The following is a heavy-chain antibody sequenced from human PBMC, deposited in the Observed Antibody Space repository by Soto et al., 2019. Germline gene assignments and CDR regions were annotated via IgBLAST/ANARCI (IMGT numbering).Heavy chain of an antibody. CDR3: AKAGCAGYCTGPNNCYCGYYYYYMAV. CDR2: ITWNSGGV. CDR1: GFSFRDYG. J-gene: IGHJ6*03. D-gene: IGHD2-8*02. V-gene: IGHV3-9*01. Sequence: EVQLVESGGDLVQPGRSLRLSCAASGFSFRDYGMHWVRQVPGKGLEWVSGITWNSGGVAYADSVKGRFTISRDNARNSLYLSMNSLRPEDTAVYYCAKAGCAGYCTGPNNCYCGYYYYYMAVWGKGTTVIVSS.